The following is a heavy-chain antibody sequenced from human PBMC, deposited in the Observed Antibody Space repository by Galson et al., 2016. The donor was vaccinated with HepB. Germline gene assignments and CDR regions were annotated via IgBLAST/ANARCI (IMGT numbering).Heavy chain of an antibody. CDR1: GRSFSGYY. V-gene: IGHV4-34*01. Sequence: ETLSLTCADYGRSFSGYYWSWIRQSPGKGLEWIGEINHSGSPDYNPSLESRVTISVDTSKNQFSLSLSSVTAADTTVYFCARGTYIAAVGLHYYFGMDVWGQGTTVTVSS. D-gene: IGHD6-13*01. J-gene: IGHJ6*02. CDR2: INHSGSP. CDR3: ARGTYIAAVGLHYYFGMDV.